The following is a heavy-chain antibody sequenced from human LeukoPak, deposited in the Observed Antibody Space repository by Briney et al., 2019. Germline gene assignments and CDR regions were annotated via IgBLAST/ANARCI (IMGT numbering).Heavy chain of an antibody. V-gene: IGHV1-18*01. CDR2: ISTKNGYT. CDR1: GYTFTSYD. J-gene: IGHJ4*02. D-gene: IGHD3-10*01. CDR3: AREKLWFGEFPFDN. Sequence: ASVKVSCKASGYTFTSYDINWVRQAPGQGLEWVGSISTKNGYTKLAQKFQGRVAMIKDTSANTIYMDLKSLTFDDTAVYSCAREKLWFGEFPFDNWGQGTLVSVSS.